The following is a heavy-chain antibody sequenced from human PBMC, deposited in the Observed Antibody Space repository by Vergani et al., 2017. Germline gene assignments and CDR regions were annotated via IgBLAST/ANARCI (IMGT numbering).Heavy chain of an antibody. CDR3: ARAVNETGALWWNIDY. CDR1: GGSFSGYY. V-gene: IGHV4-34*01. D-gene: IGHD2-21*01. J-gene: IGHJ4*02. Sequence: QVQLQESGPGLVKPSETLSLTCAVYGGSFSGYYWSWIRQPPGKGLEWIGEINHSGSTNYNPSLKSRVTISVDTSKNQFSLKLSSVTAADTAVYYCARAVNETGALWWNIDYWGQGTLVTVSS. CDR2: INHSGST.